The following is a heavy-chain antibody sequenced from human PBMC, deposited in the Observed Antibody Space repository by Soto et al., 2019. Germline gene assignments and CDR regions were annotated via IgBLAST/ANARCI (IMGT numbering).Heavy chain of an antibody. CDR2: ITGSGGST. V-gene: IGHV3-23*01. CDR1: GCGFSNYA. Sequence: EVQLLESGGGLEQPGGSLRLSCVASGCGFSNYAMSWFRQAPGKGLEWVSTITGSGGSTYYPASVRGRFIISRDNSKNTLYLQIRSVRAEDTAVYYCAKDVSYDSSGYSYINAFYVCGQGTLVTVSS. J-gene: IGHJ3*01. D-gene: IGHD3-22*01. CDR3: AKDVSYDSSGYSYINAFYV.